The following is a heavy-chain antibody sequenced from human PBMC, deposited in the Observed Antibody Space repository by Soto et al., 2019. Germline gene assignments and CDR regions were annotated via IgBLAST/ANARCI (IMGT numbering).Heavy chain of an antibody. V-gene: IGHV5-51*01. CDR2: T. D-gene: IGHD4-17*01. J-gene: IGHJ6*02. CDR1: GYSFTSYW. Sequence: GESLKISCKGSGYSFTSYWIGWVRQMPGKGLEWMGTYYSPSLKSRVAISVDASKNQFSLKLSSVTAADTAIYYCARYDSGHYGLDVWGQGTAVTVSS. CDR3: ARYDSGHYGLDV.